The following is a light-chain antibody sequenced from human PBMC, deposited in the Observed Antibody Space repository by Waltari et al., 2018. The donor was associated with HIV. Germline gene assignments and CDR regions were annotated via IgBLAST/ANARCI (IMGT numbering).Light chain of an antibody. CDR2: DVS. CDR1: SSDVGGYNY. J-gene: IGLJ2*01. V-gene: IGLV2-14*01. Sequence: QSALTQPASVSGSPGQSITISCTGTSSDVGGYNYVSWYQPNPGKAPKLMIYDVSNRPSGVSNRFSGSKSCNTASLTISGLHAEDEADYYCSSYTSSSTLGVFGGGTKLTVL. CDR3: SSYTSSSTLGV.